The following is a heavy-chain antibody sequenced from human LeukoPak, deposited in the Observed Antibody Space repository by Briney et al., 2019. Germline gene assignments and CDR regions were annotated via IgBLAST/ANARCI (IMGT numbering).Heavy chain of an antibody. CDR2: INPSGGST. Sequence: ASVKVSYKASGYTFTSYYMHWVRQAPGQGLEWMGIINPSGGSTSYAQKFQGRVTMTRDTSTSTVYMELSSLRSEDTAVYYCARGPLGWFGELLGFDYWGQGTLVTVSS. CDR3: ARGPLGWFGELLGFDY. D-gene: IGHD3-10*01. J-gene: IGHJ4*02. V-gene: IGHV1-46*01. CDR1: GYTFTSYY.